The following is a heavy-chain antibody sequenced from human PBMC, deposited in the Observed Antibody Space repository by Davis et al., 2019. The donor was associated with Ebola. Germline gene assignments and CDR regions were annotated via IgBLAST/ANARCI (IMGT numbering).Heavy chain of an antibody. CDR3: ARSPTYYDFWSGDYYYYGMDV. CDR1: TFSSYW. D-gene: IGHD3-3*01. J-gene: IGHJ6*02. V-gene: IGHV2-70*01. Sequence: TFSSYWMSWIRHPPPKALESPALIDAHDYKYYSTSLKTRLTISKDTSKNQVVLTMTNMDPVDTATYYCARSPTYYDFWSGDYYYYGMDVWGQGTTVTVSS. CDR2: IDAHDYK.